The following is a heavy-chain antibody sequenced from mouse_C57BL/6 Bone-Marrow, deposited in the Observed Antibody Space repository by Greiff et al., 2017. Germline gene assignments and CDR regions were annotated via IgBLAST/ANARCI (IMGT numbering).Heavy chain of an antibody. Sequence: EVQVVESEGGLVQPGSSMKLSCTASGFTFSDYYMAWVRQVPEKGLEWVANINYDGSSTYYLDSLKSRFIISRDNAKNILYLQMSSLKSEDTATYYCARDAGTEAMDYWGQGTSVTVSS. CDR2: INYDGSST. J-gene: IGHJ4*01. V-gene: IGHV5-16*01. CDR3: ARDAGTEAMDY. CDR1: GFTFSDYY. D-gene: IGHD4-1*01.